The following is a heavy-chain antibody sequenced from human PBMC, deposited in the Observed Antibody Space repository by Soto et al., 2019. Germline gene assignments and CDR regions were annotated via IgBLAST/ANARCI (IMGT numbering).Heavy chain of an antibody. CDR2: IKGDGSVT. V-gene: IGHV3-7*03. CDR1: GFTFSNFW. Sequence: SLRLSCASSGFTFSNFWMSWARQAPGKGLEWVANIKGDGSVTQYVASVEGRFTISRDNAKYSLYLQMNSLRVEDTALYYCVIPTRSVRGMGVWGQGTTVTVSS. D-gene: IGHD6-6*01. CDR3: VIPTRSVRGMGV. J-gene: IGHJ6*02.